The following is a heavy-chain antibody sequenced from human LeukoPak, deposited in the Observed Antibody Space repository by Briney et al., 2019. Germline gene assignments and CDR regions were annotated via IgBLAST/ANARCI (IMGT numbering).Heavy chain of an antibody. CDR3: ARELSRYDWNYRD. D-gene: IGHD1-7*01. CDR2: INSDGSST. V-gene: IGHV3-74*01. Sequence: GGSLRHSCAASGFTFSSYRMHWVRQAPGKGLVWVSRINSDGSSTNYADSVKGRFTISRDNAKNTLYLQMNSLRAEDTAVYYCARELSRYDWNYRDWGQGTLVTVSS. CDR1: GFTFSSYR. J-gene: IGHJ4*02.